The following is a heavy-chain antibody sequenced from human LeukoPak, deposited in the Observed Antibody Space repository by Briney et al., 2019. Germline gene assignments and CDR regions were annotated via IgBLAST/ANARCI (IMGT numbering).Heavy chain of an antibody. CDR1: GFIFSSYS. J-gene: IGHJ4*02. CDR3: AKVGYTTGEY. D-gene: IGHD3-16*02. CDR2: HSFSDTPI. V-gene: IGHV3-48*01. Sequence: GGSLRLSCVASGFIFSSYSMNWVRQAPGKGLDWISYHSFSDTPIVYADSVKGRFTISRDNAKNSLYLQMNSLRAEDTAVYYCAKVGYTTGEYWGQGTLVTVSS.